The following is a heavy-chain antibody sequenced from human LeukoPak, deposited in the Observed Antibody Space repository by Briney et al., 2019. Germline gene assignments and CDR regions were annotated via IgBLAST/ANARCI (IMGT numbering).Heavy chain of an antibody. CDR2: ISAYNGNT. V-gene: IGHV1-18*01. Sequence: ASVKVSCKASGYTFTSYGISWVRQAPGQGLEWMVWISAYNGNTNYAPKLQGRVTMTKDTYTSPAPLEPRSLRSDDTAVYYCAREEWEPRGLDPWGQGTLVTVSS. CDR3: AREEWEPRGLDP. J-gene: IGHJ5*02. D-gene: IGHD1-26*01. CDR1: GYTFTSYG.